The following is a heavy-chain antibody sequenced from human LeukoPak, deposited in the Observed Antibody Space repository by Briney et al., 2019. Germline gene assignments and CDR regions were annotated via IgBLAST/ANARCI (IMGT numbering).Heavy chain of an antibody. Sequence: SETLSLTCTVSGGSISSYYWSWIRQPPGKGLEWIGYIYYSGSTNYNPSLKSRVTISVDTSKNQFSLKLSSVTAADTAVYYCARHSGYDSSKYYYYGMDVWGQGTTVTVSS. D-gene: IGHD5-12*01. CDR2: IYYSGST. J-gene: IGHJ6*02. CDR3: ARHSGYDSSKYYYYGMDV. V-gene: IGHV4-59*08. CDR1: GGSISSYY.